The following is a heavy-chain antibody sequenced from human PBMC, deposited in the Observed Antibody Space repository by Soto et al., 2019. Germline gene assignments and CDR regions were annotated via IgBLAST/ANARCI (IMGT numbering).Heavy chain of an antibody. V-gene: IGHV3-7*01. D-gene: IGHD3-9*01. J-gene: IGHJ6*04. CDR3: ARDKIYFDWLPRITDV. Sequence: PGGSLRLSCAASGFTFSSYWMSWVRQAPGKGLEWVANIKQDGSEKYYVDSVKGRFTISRDNAKNSLYLQMNSLRAEDTAVYYCARDKIYFDWLPRITDVWGKGTTVTVSS. CDR2: IKQDGSEK. CDR1: GFTFSSYW.